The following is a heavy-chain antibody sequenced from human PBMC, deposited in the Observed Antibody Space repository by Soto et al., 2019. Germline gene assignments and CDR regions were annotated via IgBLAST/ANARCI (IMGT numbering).Heavy chain of an antibody. D-gene: IGHD1-7*01. Sequence: GSLRLSCAASGFTFSSYAMHWVRQAPGKGLEWVAVISYDGSNKYYADSVKGRFTISRDNSKNTLYLQMNSLRAEDTAVYYCARDLSWNYGNYYYGMDVWGQGTTVTVSS. V-gene: IGHV3-30-3*01. J-gene: IGHJ6*02. CDR3: ARDLSWNYGNYYYGMDV. CDR2: ISYDGSNK. CDR1: GFTFSSYA.